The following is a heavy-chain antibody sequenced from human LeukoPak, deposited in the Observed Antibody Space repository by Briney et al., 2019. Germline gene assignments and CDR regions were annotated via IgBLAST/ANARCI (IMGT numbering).Heavy chain of an antibody. CDR1: GFTFDDYA. J-gene: IGHJ3*02. CDR2: ISWNSGSI. V-gene: IGHV3-9*03. D-gene: IGHD2-8*02. Sequence: PGRSLRLSXAASGFTFDDYAMHWVRQAQGKGLEWVSGISWNSGSIGYADSVKGRFTISRDNAKNSLYLQMNSLRAEDMALYYCAKDEFVASDFTGAFDIWGQGTMVTVSS. CDR3: AKDEFVASDFTGAFDI.